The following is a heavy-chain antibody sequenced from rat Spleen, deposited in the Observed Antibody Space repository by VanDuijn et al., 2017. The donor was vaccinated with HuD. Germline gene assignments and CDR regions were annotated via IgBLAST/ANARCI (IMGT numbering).Heavy chain of an antibody. Sequence: EVQLVESDGGLVQPGRSLKLACAASGFTFSDYFMAWVRQAPTKGLEWVASISYDGGNTYYRDSVKGRFTISRDNAKSTLYLQMDSLRSEDTATYYCARHYYSDYYFDYWGQGVMVTVSS. CDR3: ARHYYSDYYFDY. D-gene: IGHD1-1*01. V-gene: IGHV5-25*01. CDR1: GFTFSDYF. CDR2: ISYDGGNT. J-gene: IGHJ2*01.